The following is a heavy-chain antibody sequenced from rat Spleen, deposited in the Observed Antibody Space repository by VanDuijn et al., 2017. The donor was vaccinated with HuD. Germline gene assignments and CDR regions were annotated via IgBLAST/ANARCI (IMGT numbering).Heavy chain of an antibody. CDR2: ITSGGSNT. D-gene: IGHD1-9*01. V-gene: IGHV5-25*01. J-gene: IGHJ2*01. CDR1: GFTFSNYG. Sequence: EVQLVESGGGLVQPGRSMKLSCAASGFTFSNYGLAWVRQAPKKGLEWVATITSGGSNTYYPDSVKGRFTISRDNAKSTLYLQMDSLRSEDTATYYCARRHYGYTDYFDYWGQGVMVTVSS. CDR3: ARRHYGYTDYFDY.